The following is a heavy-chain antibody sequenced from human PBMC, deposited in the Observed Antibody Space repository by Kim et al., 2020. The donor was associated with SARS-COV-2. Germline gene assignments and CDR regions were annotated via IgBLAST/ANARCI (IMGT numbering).Heavy chain of an antibody. V-gene: IGHV3-30-3*01. CDR1: GFTFSSYA. Sequence: GGSLRLSCAASGFTFSSYAMHWVRQAPGKGLEWVAVISYDGSNKYYADSVKGRFTISRDNSKNTLYLQMNSLRAEDTAVYYCAREKGQLWLLGRYYYYGMDVWGQGTTVTVSS. CDR3: AREKGQLWLLGRYYYYGMDV. D-gene: IGHD5-18*01. J-gene: IGHJ6*02. CDR2: ISYDGSNK.